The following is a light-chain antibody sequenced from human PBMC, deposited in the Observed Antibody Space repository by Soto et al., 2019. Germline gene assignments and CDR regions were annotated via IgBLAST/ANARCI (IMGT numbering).Light chain of an antibody. V-gene: IGLV1-44*01. Sequence: QSVLTEPPSASGSPGPRDTITCFGGSSNMGTNTVGWYQQLPGAAPKVLIYVNDKRPSGVPDRFSGSNSGTSASLTISGLQSEDEANYYCVAWDDNLDAHVSVTGTKVTVL. CDR1: SSNMGTNT. CDR3: VAWDDNLDAHV. CDR2: VND. J-gene: IGLJ1*01.